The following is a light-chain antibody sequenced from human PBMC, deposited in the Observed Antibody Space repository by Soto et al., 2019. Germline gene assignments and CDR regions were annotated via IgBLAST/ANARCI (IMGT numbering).Light chain of an antibody. CDR2: RAS. Sequence: DIQMTQPPSTLSGSVGDRVTITCRASQTMITWLSWYQHEPWKVPKLLIYRASTFQSVVPASFVGSWSVTDFTLTINNLQPEDVATYYCQQAKIFPVSFGQGTRLEIK. J-gene: IGKJ5*01. CDR1: QTMITW. V-gene: IGKV1-12*01. CDR3: QQAKIFPVS.